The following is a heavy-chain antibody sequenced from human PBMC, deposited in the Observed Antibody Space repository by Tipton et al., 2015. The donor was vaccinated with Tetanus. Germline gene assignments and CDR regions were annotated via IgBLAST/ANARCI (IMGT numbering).Heavy chain of an antibody. V-gene: IGHV3-23*01. CDR1: GFTFSSYA. Sequence: SLRLSCAASGFTFSSYAMGWVRRAPGQGLEYVSAISASGGDTYYADSVKGRFTISRDNSKNTLYLQMNSLRAEDTAVYYCAKATPPNYDFWSGYAYGMDVWGQGTTVTVSS. D-gene: IGHD3-3*01. J-gene: IGHJ6*02. CDR2: ISASGGDT. CDR3: AKATPPNYDFWSGYAYGMDV.